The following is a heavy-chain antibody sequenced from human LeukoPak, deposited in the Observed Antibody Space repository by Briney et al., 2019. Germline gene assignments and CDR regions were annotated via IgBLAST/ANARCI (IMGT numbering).Heavy chain of an antibody. CDR3: ARRSVVMGGGYFDY. CDR2: IYYSGST. D-gene: IGHD3-22*01. V-gene: IGHV4-39*01. Sequence: SETLSLTCTVSGYSISSSYYWGWIRQPPGKGLEWIGSIYYSGSTYYNPSLKSRVTISVDTSKNQFSLKLSSVTAADTAVYYCARRSVVMGGGYFDYWGQGTLVTVSS. J-gene: IGHJ4*02. CDR1: GYSISSSYY.